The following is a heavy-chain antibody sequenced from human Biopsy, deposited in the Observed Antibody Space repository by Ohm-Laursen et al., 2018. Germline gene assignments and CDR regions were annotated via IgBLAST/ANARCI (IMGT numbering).Heavy chain of an antibody. CDR3: ERDRRTANYGMDV. CDR2: IWFDGSNQ. J-gene: IGHJ6*02. Sequence: RPLRRSCAASGFTFTNYGMHGVRQAPGKGLEWVAVIWFDGSNQFYADSVKGRFTISRDNSKDTLYLQMHSLRAEDTAFYYCERDRRTANYGMDVWGQGTTVTVSS. D-gene: IGHD5-18*01. V-gene: IGHV3-33*01. CDR1: GFTFTNYG.